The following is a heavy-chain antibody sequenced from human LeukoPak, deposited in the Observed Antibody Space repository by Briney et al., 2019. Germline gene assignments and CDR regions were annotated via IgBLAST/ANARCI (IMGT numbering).Heavy chain of an antibody. CDR1: GFTFSSYA. CDR2: ISGSGGST. CDR3: AKDPVSYYYDSSGYIH. J-gene: IGHJ4*02. D-gene: IGHD3-22*01. Sequence: GRSLRLSCAASGFTFSSYAMSWVRQAPGKGLEWVSAISGSGGSTYYADSVKGRFTISRDNSKNTLYLQMNSLRAEDTAVYYCAKDPVSYYYDSSGYIHWGQGTLVTVSS. V-gene: IGHV3-23*01.